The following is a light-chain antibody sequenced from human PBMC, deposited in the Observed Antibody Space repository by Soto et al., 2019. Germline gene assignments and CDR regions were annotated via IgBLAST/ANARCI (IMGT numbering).Light chain of an antibody. J-gene: IGKJ1*01. CDR1: QSLNNW. CDR2: KAS. CDR3: QQYASFSWT. V-gene: IGKV1-5*03. Sequence: DIQVTQSPLTLSASVGDTVTITCRASQSLNNWLAWYQQKAGKAPKLLIYKASYLESGVPSRFSGSGSGTEFTLTISSLQPEDFATYYCQQYASFSWTFGQGNKVEIK.